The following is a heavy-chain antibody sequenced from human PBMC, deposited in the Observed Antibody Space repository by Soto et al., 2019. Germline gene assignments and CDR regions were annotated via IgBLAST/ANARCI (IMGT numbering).Heavy chain of an antibody. D-gene: IGHD3-10*01. CDR2: ISYDGSNK. Sequence: QVQLVESGGGVVQPGRSLRLSCAASGFTFSSYGMHWVRQAPGKGLEWVAVISYDGSNKYYADSVKGRFTISRDNSKNTLYLQMNSLRAEDTAVYYCAKDYTFYGSGSYDIDYWGQGTLVTVSS. J-gene: IGHJ4*02. CDR1: GFTFSSYG. V-gene: IGHV3-30*18. CDR3: AKDYTFYGSGSYDIDY.